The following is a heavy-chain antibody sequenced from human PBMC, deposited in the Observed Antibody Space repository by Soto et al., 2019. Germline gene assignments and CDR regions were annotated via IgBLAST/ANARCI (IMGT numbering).Heavy chain of an antibody. CDR1: GGSISSGGYY. D-gene: IGHD6-13*01. CDR3: ARGGIAAAAPPDY. V-gene: IGHV4-31*03. J-gene: IGHJ4*02. Sequence: QVQLQESGPGLVKPSQTLSLTCTVSGGSISSGGYYWSWIRQHPGKGLEWIGYIYYSGSTYYNPSLKSRFPITVDTSKNQFSMKLSSVTAADTAVYYWARGGIAAAAPPDYWGQGTLVTVSS. CDR2: IYYSGST.